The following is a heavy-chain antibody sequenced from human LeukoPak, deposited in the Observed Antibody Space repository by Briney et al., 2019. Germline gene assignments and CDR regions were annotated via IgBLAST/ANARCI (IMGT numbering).Heavy chain of an antibody. D-gene: IGHD5-12*01. CDR3: ASDASGHDLAYYFDY. CDR2: IIPIFGTA. V-gene: IGHV1-69*05. J-gene: IGHJ4*02. CDR1: GGTFSSYA. Sequence: SVKVSCKASGGTFSSYAISWVRQAPGQGLEWMGGIIPIFGTANYAQKFQGRVTITTDESTSTAYMELSSLRSEDTAVYYCASDASGHDLAYYFDYWGQGTLVTVSS.